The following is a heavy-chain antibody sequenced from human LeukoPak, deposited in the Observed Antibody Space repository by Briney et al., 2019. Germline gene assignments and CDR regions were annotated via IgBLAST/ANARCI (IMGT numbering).Heavy chain of an antibody. Sequence: SETLSLTCAVYGGSFSGDFWSWIRQSPGKGLEWIGEINHGGSTTYNPSLQSRVTMSVDTSTNQISLKMTSVTAADTAVYYCARDRSTAGSEDWFDPWGQGTLVTVSS. CDR1: GGSFSGDF. CDR3: ARDRSTAGSEDWFDP. J-gene: IGHJ5*02. D-gene: IGHD6-13*01. CDR2: INHGGST. V-gene: IGHV4-34*01.